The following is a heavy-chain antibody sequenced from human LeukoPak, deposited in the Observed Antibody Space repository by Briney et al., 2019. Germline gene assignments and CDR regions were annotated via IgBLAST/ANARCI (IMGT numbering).Heavy chain of an antibody. Sequence: GGSLRLSCTASGFIVTNNYINWVRQAPGKGLEWVSLVYSGGSTYNADSVKGRFTISRDNSKNMVYLQMNSLRAEDTAMYYCARDPPAVLIDTYGWGQGALVTVSS. CDR1: GFIVTNNY. CDR2: VYSGGST. CDR3: ARDPPAVLIDTYG. D-gene: IGHD2-8*01. V-gene: IGHV3-66*01. J-gene: IGHJ4*02.